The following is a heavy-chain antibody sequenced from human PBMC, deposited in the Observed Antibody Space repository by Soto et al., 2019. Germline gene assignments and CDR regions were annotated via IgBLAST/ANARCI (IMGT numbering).Heavy chain of an antibody. D-gene: IGHD3-10*01. CDR3: VRDGSKTLRDWFDP. V-gene: IGHV4-4*07. CDR2: VYATGTT. CDR1: VGSSSKFY. J-gene: IGHJ5*02. Sequence: SETLSLTCSVSVGSSSKFYWSWIRKTAGKGLEWMGRVYATGTTDYNPSLRSRVAMSVDISRKTFSLRLTSVTAADTGMYYCVRDGSKTLRDWFDPWGQGKLVTVSS.